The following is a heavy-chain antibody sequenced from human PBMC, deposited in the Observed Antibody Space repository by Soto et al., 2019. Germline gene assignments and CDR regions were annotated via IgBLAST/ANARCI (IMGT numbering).Heavy chain of an antibody. J-gene: IGHJ3*02. Sequence: EVQLVESGGGLEQPGGSLRLSCAASGFTLRSSEMNWVRQAPGKGLEWVSYVGSSGNTKYYADSVKGRFTISRDNAKNSLYLQMNSLRAEDTAVYYCARGLEYYFKPGVFDIWGQGTMVTVSS. CDR2: VGSSGNTK. CDR1: GFTLRSSE. D-gene: IGHD1-26*01. CDR3: ARGLEYYFKPGVFDI. V-gene: IGHV3-48*03.